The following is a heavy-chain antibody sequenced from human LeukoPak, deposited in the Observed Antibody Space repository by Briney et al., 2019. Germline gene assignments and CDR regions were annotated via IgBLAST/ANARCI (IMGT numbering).Heavy chain of an antibody. D-gene: IGHD6-13*01. CDR2: VSGSGGST. J-gene: IGHJ5*02. CDR3: AKGPRSSWSLNWFDP. CDR1: GFTFSSYA. V-gene: IGHV3-23*01. Sequence: GGSLRLSCAASGFTFSSYAMSWVRQAPGKGLEWVSTVSGSGGSTYYADSVKGRFTISRDNSKNTLYLQMNSLRAEDTAVYYCAKGPRSSWSLNWFDPWGQGTLVTVSS.